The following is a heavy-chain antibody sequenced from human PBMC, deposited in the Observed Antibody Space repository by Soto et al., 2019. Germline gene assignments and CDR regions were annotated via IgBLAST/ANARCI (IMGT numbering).Heavy chain of an antibody. V-gene: IGHV1-58*01. J-gene: IGHJ4*02. D-gene: IGHD3-10*01. CDR1: GFTFTSSP. Sequence: QMQLVQSGPEVKKPGTSVKVSCKASGFTFTSSPVQWVRQARGQRLEWIGWIVVGSGNTNYAQQCQETLTITRDMYTSTAYMALSSLRSEDTAVYYCAAAYYYGSGSYFPTFDYWGQGTLVTVSS. CDR2: IVVGSGNT. CDR3: AAAYYYGSGSYFPTFDY.